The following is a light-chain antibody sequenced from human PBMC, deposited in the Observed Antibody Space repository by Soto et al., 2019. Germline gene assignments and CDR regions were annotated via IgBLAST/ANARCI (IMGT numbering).Light chain of an antibody. Sequence: QLVLTQPPSSSASPGESARLTCTLPSDINVGSYNIYWYQQKPGSPPRYLLYYYSDSDKGQGSGVPSRFSGSKDASANTGIFLISGLQSEDEADYYCMIWPSNALVVFGGGTKLTVL. CDR3: MIWPSNALVV. CDR2: YYSDSDK. CDR1: SDINVGSYN. J-gene: IGLJ2*01. V-gene: IGLV5-37*01.